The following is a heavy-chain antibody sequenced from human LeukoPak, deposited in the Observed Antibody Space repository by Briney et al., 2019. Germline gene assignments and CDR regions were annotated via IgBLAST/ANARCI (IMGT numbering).Heavy chain of an antibody. V-gene: IGHV4-59*08. CDR2: IYYSGST. CDR1: GGSISSYY. D-gene: IGHD3-22*01. Sequence: SETLSLTCTVSGGSISSYYWSWIRQPPGKGLEWIGYIYYSGSTNYNPSLKSRVTISVDTSKNQFSLKLSSVTAADTAVYYCATTWVVTVVDYWGQGTLVTVSS. J-gene: IGHJ4*02. CDR3: ATTWVVTVVDY.